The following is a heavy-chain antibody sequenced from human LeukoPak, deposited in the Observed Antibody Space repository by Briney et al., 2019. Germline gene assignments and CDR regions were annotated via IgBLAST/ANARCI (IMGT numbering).Heavy chain of an antibody. D-gene: IGHD6-13*01. CDR2: ISAYNGNT. J-gene: IGHJ6*03. V-gene: IGHV1-18*01. Sequence: ASVKVSCKASGYTFTSYGISWVRQAPGQGLEWMGWISAYNGNTNYAQKLQGRVTMTTDTSTSTAYMELRSLGSDDTAVYYCARRTIAAAGGPGYYYYMDVWGKGTTVTISS. CDR3: ARRTIAAAGGPGYYYYMDV. CDR1: GYTFTSYG.